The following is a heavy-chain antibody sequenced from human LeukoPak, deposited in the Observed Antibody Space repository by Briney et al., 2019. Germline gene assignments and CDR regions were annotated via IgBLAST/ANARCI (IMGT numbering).Heavy chain of an antibody. Sequence: ASVKVSCKASGYTFTSYDINWVRQATGQGHEWMGWMNPNSGNTGYAQKFQGRVTMTRNTSISTAYIELSSLRSEDTAVYYCAVGVAAYYDAFDIWGQGTMVTVSS. CDR3: AVGVAAYYDAFDI. V-gene: IGHV1-8*01. CDR1: GYTFTSYD. J-gene: IGHJ3*02. CDR2: MNPNSGNT. D-gene: IGHD2-15*01.